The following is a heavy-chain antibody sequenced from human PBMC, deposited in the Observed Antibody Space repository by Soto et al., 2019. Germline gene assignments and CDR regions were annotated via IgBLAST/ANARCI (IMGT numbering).Heavy chain of an antibody. D-gene: IGHD5-18*01. CDR1: GGSFSGYH. V-gene: IGHV4-34*01. Sequence: SETLSLTCAVFGGSFSGYHWSWIRQPPGKGLEWIGEINHSGSSNYDPSLKSRVTISIDTSKNQFSLKLSSVTAADTAVYYCARVRDTYFDYWGQGTLVTVSS. CDR3: ARVRDTYFDY. J-gene: IGHJ4*02. CDR2: INHSGSS.